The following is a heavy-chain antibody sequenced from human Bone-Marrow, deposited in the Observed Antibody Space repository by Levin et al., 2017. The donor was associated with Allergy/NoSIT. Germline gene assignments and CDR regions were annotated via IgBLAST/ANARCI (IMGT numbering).Heavy chain of an antibody. CDR3: AKDLGYCSGGNCRLIDAFDI. CDR2: ISYDGSNK. Sequence: GGFLRLSCAASGFTFSSYGMHWVRQAPGKGLGWVAVISYDGSNKYYADSVQGRFTISRDNSKNTLYLQMNSLRAEDTAVYYCAKDLGYCSGGNCRLIDAFDIWGQGTLVTVSS. J-gene: IGHJ3*02. V-gene: IGHV3-30*18. D-gene: IGHD2-15*01. CDR1: GFTFSSYG.